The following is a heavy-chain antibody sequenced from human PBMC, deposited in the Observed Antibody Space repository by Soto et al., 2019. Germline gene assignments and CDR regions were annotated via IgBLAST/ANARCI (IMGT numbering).Heavy chain of an antibody. CDR1: GGSISSGDYY. V-gene: IGHV4-30-4*01. CDR2: IYYSGST. J-gene: IGHJ5*02. CDR3: ARETLDLEWLPTNWFDP. Sequence: KTSETLSLTCTVSGGSISSGDYYWSWIRQPPGKGLEWIGYIYYSGSTYYNPSLKSRVTISVDTSKNQFSLKLSSVTAADTAVYYCARETLDLEWLPTNWFDPWGQGTLVTVSS. D-gene: IGHD3-3*01.